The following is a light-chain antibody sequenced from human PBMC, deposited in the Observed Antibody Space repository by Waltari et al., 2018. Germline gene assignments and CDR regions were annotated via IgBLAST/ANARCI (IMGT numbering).Light chain of an antibody. V-gene: IGLV1-44*01. CDR2: GNN. J-gene: IGLJ2*01. CDR3: ATWDDSLNGVV. Sequence: QSVLTQPPSASGTPGQGVTISCSGSRSNIGSNTVNWYQHLPGTAPKVLIQGNNQRPPGVPDRFSGSKSGTSASLAVSGLQSEDEGDYYCATWDDSLNGVVFGGGTKLTVL. CDR1: RSNIGSNT.